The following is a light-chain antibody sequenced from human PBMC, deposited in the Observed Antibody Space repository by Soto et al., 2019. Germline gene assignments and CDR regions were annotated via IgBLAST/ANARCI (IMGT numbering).Light chain of an antibody. Sequence: EIVLTQSPGTLSLSPRERATLSCRASQSVSSSYLAWYQQKPGQAPRLLIYGASSRATGIPDRFSGSGSGTDFTLTMSRLEPEDFAVYYCQQYGSSPYTFGQGTKLEIK. J-gene: IGKJ2*01. CDR1: QSVSSSY. CDR2: GAS. V-gene: IGKV3-20*01. CDR3: QQYGSSPYT.